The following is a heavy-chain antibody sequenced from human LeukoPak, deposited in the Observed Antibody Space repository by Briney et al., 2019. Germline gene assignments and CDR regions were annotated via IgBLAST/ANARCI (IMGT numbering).Heavy chain of an antibody. CDR3: ASRRTYYYDSSGYKKIDY. J-gene: IGHJ4*02. V-gene: IGHV4-39*01. CDR1: GGSISSSSYY. CDR2: IYYSGST. Sequence: SETLSLTCTVSGGSISSSSYYWGWIRQPPGKGLEWIGSIYYSGSTYYNPSLKSRVTISVDTSKNQFSLKLSSVTVADTAVYYCASRRTYYYDSSGYKKIDYWGQGTLVTVSS. D-gene: IGHD3-22*01.